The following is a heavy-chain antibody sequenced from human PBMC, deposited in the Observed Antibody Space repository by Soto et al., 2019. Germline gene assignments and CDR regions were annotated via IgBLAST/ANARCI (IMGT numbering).Heavy chain of an antibody. J-gene: IGHJ4*02. CDR3: AHRVLRTVFGLVTTTAIYFDF. CDR2: IYWYDDK. CDR1: GFSLTTSGEG. Sequence: QITLNESGPTQVKPRQTLTLTCTLSGFSLTTSGEGVGWIRQSPGKAPEWLALIYWYDDKRYSPSLKSRLTITKDSSKTQVVLTMADLDPADTATYYCAHRVLRTVFGLVTTTAIYFDFWGQGTPVAVSS. D-gene: IGHD3-3*01. V-gene: IGHV2-5*01.